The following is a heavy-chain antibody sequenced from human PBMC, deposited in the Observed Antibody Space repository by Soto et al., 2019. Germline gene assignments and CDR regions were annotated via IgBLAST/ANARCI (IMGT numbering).Heavy chain of an antibody. Sequence: QVQLVQSGAEVKKPGASVKVSCKASGYTFTIYDINLGRQATGQGLERMGWMNPNSGNTGFAQKFQGRVTMTRNTSRTTAYVELSSLRSEVTAVYYCARELAARSFDSWGQGTLVTVSS. CDR2: MNPNSGNT. V-gene: IGHV1-8*01. D-gene: IGHD6-6*01. CDR1: GYTFTIYD. J-gene: IGHJ4*02. CDR3: ARELAARSFDS.